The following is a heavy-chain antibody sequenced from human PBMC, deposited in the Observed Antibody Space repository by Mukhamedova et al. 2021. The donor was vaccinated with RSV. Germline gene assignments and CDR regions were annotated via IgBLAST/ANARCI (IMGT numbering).Heavy chain of an antibody. Sequence: GFTFSSYAMHWVRQAPGKGLEWVAVISYDGSNKYYADSVKGRFTISRDNSKNTLYLQMNSLRAEDTAVYYCARDRSMATIGFFDY. CDR2: ISYDGSNK. V-gene: IGHV3-30*04. CDR3: ARDRSMATIGFFDY. D-gene: IGHD5-24*01. CDR1: GFTFSSYA. J-gene: IGHJ4*01.